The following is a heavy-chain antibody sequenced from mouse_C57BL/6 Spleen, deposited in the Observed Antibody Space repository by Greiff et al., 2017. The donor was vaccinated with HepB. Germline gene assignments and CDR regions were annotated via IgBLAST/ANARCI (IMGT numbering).Heavy chain of an antibody. Sequence: EVKLVESVAELVRPGASVKLSCTASGFNIKNTYMHWVKQRPEQGLEWIGRIDPANGNTKYAPKFQGKATITADTSSNTAYLQLSSLTSEDTAIYYCARRYDGYYVLYFDYWGQGTTLTVSS. D-gene: IGHD2-3*01. J-gene: IGHJ2*01. CDR1: GFNIKNTY. V-gene: IGHV14-3*01. CDR3: ARRYDGYYVLYFDY. CDR2: IDPANGNT.